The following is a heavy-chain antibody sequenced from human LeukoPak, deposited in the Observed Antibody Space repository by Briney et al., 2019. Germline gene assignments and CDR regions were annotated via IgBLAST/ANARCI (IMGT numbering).Heavy chain of an antibody. CDR3: AKTRAVRAAGAFDI. CDR2: ISYDGSNK. CDR1: GFTFSSYG. D-gene: IGHD3-10*01. V-gene: IGHV3-30*18. Sequence: PGGSLRLSCAASGFTFSSYGMHWVRQAPGKGLEWVAVISYDGSNKYYADSVKGRFTISRDNSKNTLYLQMNSLRAEDTAVYYCAKTRAVRAAGAFDIWGQGTMVTVSS. J-gene: IGHJ3*02.